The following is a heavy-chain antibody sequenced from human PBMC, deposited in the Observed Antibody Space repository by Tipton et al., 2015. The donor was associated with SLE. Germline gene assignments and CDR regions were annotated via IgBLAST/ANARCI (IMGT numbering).Heavy chain of an antibody. V-gene: IGHV4-34*01. J-gene: IGHJ5*02. D-gene: IGHD3-9*01. CDR1: GGSFSGYY. CDR2: INPSGST. Sequence: TLSLTCAVYGGSFSGYYWSWIRQPPGKGLEWIGEINPSGSTNYNPSLKSRVTISVDTSKNQFSLKLSSVTAADTAVYYCARTIAPRQPLRWFDPWGQGTLVTVSS. CDR3: ARTIAPRQPLRWFDP.